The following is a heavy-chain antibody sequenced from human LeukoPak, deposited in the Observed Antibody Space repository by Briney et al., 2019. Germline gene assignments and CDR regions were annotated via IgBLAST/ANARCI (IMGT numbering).Heavy chain of an antibody. CDR3: ARSNWGYDY. V-gene: IGHV4-34*01. J-gene: IGHJ4*02. D-gene: IGHD7-27*01. CDR2: INHSGST. CDR1: GGSFSGYY. Sequence: SETLSLTCAVYGGSFSGYYWSWIRQPPGKGPEWIGEINHSGSTNYNPSLKSRVTISVVTSKNQFSLKLSSVTAADTAVYYCARSNWGYDYWGQGTLVTVSS.